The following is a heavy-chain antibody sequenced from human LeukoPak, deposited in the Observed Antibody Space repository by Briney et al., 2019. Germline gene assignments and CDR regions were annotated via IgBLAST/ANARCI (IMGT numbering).Heavy chain of an antibody. CDR2: ISYDGSNK. J-gene: IGHJ4*02. D-gene: IGHD6-19*01. V-gene: IGHV3-30*18. CDR1: GFTFSSYG. CDR3: AKTQEWLVHSYYFDY. Sequence: GGSLRLSCAASGFTFSSYGMHWVRQAPGKGLEWVAVISYDGSNKYYADSVKGRFTISRDNSKNTLYLQMNSLRAEDTAVYYCAKTQEWLVHSYYFDYWGQGTLVTVS.